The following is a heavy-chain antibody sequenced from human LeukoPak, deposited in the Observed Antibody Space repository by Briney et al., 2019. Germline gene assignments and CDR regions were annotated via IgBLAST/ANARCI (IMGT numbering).Heavy chain of an antibody. CDR1: EFTFSSYS. CDR2: ISSSSTI. Sequence: PGGSLRLSCAASEFTFSSYSMNWVRQAPGKGLEWVSYISSSSTIYYAGTVKGRFTISRDNAKNSLYLQMNSLRDEDTAVYYCARGILSGLDYWGQGTLVTVSS. V-gene: IGHV3-48*02. D-gene: IGHD2/OR15-2a*01. J-gene: IGHJ4*02. CDR3: ARGILSGLDY.